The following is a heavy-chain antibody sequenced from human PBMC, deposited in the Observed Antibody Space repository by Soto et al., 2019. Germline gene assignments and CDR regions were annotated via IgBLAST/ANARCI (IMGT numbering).Heavy chain of an antibody. CDR1: GFTFSRHT. V-gene: IGHV3-30-3*01. D-gene: IGHD3-3*01. J-gene: IGHJ4*02. CDR2: ISDDGSNT. Sequence: QVQLVESGGGVVQPGRSLRLSCAASGFTFSRHTMHWVRQAPGKGLEWVAAISDDGSNTYYADSVKGRFTISRDNSKNTLYLPMNSVCSEDTAVHHCAREVYYDVWSGFNTHPYYFDDWGQGTLVTVSS. CDR3: AREVYYDVWSGFNTHPYYFDD.